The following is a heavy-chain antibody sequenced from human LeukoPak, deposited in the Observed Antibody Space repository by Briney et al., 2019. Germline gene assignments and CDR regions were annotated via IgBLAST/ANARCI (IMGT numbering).Heavy chain of an antibody. CDR2: ISWNSGSI. J-gene: IGHJ4*02. CDR1: GFTFDDYA. Sequence: CRSLRLSCAASGFTFDDYAMHWVRQAPGKGLEWVSGISWNSGSIGYADSVKGRFTISRDNAKNSLYLQMNSLRAEDTALYYCAKGEGGYGPTYFDYWGQGTLVTVSS. V-gene: IGHV3-9*01. CDR3: AKGEGGYGPTYFDY. D-gene: IGHD5-12*01.